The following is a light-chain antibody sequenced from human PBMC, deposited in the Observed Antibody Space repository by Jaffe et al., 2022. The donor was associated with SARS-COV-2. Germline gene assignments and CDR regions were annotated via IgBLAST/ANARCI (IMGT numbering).Light chain of an antibody. Sequence: DIQMTQSPSSLSASVGDRVTITCRASQGINNYLTWFQQRPGKAPKSLIYAASNLLSGVPSKFSGSGYGTDFTLTISSLQPEDFATYYCQQYSSYPWTFGQGTKVEIK. CDR3: QQYSSYPWT. CDR2: AAS. V-gene: IGKV1-16*02. J-gene: IGKJ1*01. CDR1: QGINNY.